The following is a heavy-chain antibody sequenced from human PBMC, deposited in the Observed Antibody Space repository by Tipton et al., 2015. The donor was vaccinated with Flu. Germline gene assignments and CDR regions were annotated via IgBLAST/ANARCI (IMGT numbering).Heavy chain of an antibody. CDR3: ARRDYSNYVSEPKNWFDS. CDR2: IFHSGNS. D-gene: IGHD4-11*01. Sequence: TLSLTCTVSGGSISSSSYYWGWIRQPPGKGLEWIGNIFHSGNSYHNPSLKSRVTMSVETSKNQFSLKLSSVTAADTAVYYCARRDYSNYVSEPKNWFDSWGQGALVIVSS. V-gene: IGHV4-39*07. J-gene: IGHJ5*01. CDR1: GGSISSSSYY.